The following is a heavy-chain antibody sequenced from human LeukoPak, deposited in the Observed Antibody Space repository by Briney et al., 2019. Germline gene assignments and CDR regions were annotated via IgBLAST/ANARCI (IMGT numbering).Heavy chain of an antibody. CDR2: INPNSGGT. J-gene: IGHJ4*02. V-gene: IGHV1-2*06. CDR1: VYTFTGYY. Sequence: GASVKVSCKASVYTFTGYYMHWARQAPGQGLEWMGRINPNSGGTNYAQKFQGRVTMTRDTSISTAYMELSRLRSDDTAVYYCARGSSGYYNDYWGQGTLVTVSS. CDR3: ARGSSGYYNDY. D-gene: IGHD3-22*01.